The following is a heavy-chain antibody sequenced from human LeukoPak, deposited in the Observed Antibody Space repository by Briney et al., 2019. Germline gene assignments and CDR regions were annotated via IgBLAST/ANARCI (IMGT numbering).Heavy chain of an antibody. CDR2: INPNSGAT. D-gene: IGHD6-19*01. V-gene: IGHV1-2*02. CDR1: GYTFTGYY. J-gene: IGHJ5*02. Sequence: ASVKVSCKASGYTFTGYYMHWVRQAPGQGLEWMGWINPNSGATNYAQNFQGRVTMTRDTSIITAYMELRRLRTDDTALYYCVRVFTSGWVYNWFDPWGQGTLVTVSS. CDR3: VRVFTSGWVYNWFDP.